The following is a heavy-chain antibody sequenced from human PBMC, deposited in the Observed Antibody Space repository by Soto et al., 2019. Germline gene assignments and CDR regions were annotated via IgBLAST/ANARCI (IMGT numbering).Heavy chain of an antibody. CDR3: AKDMSLGWHTWFNP. J-gene: IGHJ5*02. CDR2: ISWNSDAI. CDR1: GFTFGDYA. D-gene: IGHD6-19*01. Sequence: EVQLVESGGGVVQPGRSLRLSCAASGFTFGDYAMHWVRQAPGKGLEWVAGISWNSDAIGYVDSVKGRFTISRDNTKNSLYLQMNSLRPEDTAFYYCAKDMSLGWHTWFNPWGQGTLVTVSS. V-gene: IGHV3-9*01.